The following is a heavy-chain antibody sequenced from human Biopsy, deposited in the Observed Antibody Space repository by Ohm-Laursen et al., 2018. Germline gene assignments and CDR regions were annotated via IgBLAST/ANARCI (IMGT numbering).Heavy chain of an antibody. CDR3: ARGMRSSGWPYFDS. Sequence: SETLSLTWTVSGDSVSSGSFYWTWIRQPPGQGLEYIGYIYDGGSTANYNPSLESRVTMSVDMPKNQFSLKLSSVTAADTAIYYCARGMRSSGWPYFDSWGQGTLVTVSS. CDR2: IYDGGSTA. CDR1: GDSVSSGSFY. D-gene: IGHD6-19*01. V-gene: IGHV4-61*01. J-gene: IGHJ4*02.